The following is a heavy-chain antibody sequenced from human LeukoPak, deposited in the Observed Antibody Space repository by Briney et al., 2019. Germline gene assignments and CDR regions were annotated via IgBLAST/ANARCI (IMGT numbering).Heavy chain of an antibody. CDR2: INPNSGGT. CDR3: ARAIAAAGTWFDP. Sequence: ASVKVSCKASGYTFTGYYMHWARQAPGQGLEWMGWINPNSGGTNYAQKFQGRVTMTRDTSISTAYMELSRLRSDDTAVYYCARAIAAAGTWFDPWGQGTLVTVSS. J-gene: IGHJ5*02. V-gene: IGHV1-2*02. D-gene: IGHD6-13*01. CDR1: GYTFTGYY.